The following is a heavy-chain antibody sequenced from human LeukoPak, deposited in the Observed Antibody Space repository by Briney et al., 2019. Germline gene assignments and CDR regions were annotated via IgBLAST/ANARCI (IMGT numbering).Heavy chain of an antibody. V-gene: IGHV1-46*01. J-gene: IGHJ4*02. CDR3: ARSSVTAGTFDY. Sequence: ASVKVSCKASGYSFTSNYIHWVRQAPGQGLEWMGMIYSRDGSTSYAQKFQGRVTVTRDTSTSTVHMELSGLRSEDTAVYYCARSSVTAGTFDYWGQGTLVTVSS. D-gene: IGHD6-13*01. CDR1: GYSFTSNY. CDR2: IYSRDGST.